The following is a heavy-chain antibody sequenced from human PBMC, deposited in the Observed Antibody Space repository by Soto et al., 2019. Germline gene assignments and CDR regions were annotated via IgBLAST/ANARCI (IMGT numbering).Heavy chain of an antibody. D-gene: IGHD6-13*01. J-gene: IGHJ6*02. V-gene: IGHV3-23*01. CDR1: GFTFSSYA. CDR2: ISGSGGST. CDR3: ATTAGTYYYYGMDV. Sequence: EVQLLESGGGLVQPGGSLRLSCAASGFTFSSYAMSLVRQAPGKGLEWVSAISGSGGSTYYADSVKGRFTISRDNSKTTLYLQMNSLRAEDTAVYYCATTAGTYYYYGMDVWGQGTTVTVSS.